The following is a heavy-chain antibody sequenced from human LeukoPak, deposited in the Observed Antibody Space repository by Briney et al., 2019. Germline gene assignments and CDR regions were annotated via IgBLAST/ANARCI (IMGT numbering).Heavy chain of an antibody. J-gene: IGHJ4*02. Sequence: ASVKVSCKASGYTFTGHYMHWVRQAPGQGLEWMGWINPNSGGTKYAQKFQGRVTMTRDTAISTAYMELSRLRSDDTAVYYCAKVGYCTKGVCINYDYWGQGTLVAVSS. D-gene: IGHD2-8*01. CDR3: AKVGYCTKGVCINYDY. CDR1: GYTFTGHY. V-gene: IGHV1-2*02. CDR2: INPNSGGT.